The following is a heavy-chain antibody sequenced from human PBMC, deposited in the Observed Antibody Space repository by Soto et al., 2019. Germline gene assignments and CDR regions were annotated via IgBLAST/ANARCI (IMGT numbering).Heavy chain of an antibody. J-gene: IGHJ6*02. D-gene: IGHD3-10*01. CDR2: ISGSGGST. Sequence: PGGSLRLSCAASGFTISSYAMSWVRQAPGKRLEWVSAISGSGGSTYYADSVKGRFTISRDNSNNTLYLQMNSLRAEDTAVYYCAKGTRVRESYYYYYGMDVRGQGTTVTVSS. CDR1: GFTISSYA. V-gene: IGHV3-23*01. CDR3: AKGTRVRESYYYYYGMDV.